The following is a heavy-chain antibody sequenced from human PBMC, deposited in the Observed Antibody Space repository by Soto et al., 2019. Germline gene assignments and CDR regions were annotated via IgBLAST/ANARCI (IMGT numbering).Heavy chain of an antibody. CDR1: GYTFTSYD. Sequence: QVQLVQSGAEVKKPGASVKVSCTASGYTFTSYDINWVRQATGQGLEWMGWMNPNSGNTGYAQKFQGRVTMTRNTSISTAYMELSSLRSEDTAVYYCARERWYSSSWYPGGWFDPWGQGTLVTVSS. CDR2: MNPNSGNT. J-gene: IGHJ5*02. D-gene: IGHD6-13*01. V-gene: IGHV1-8*01. CDR3: ARERWYSSSWYPGGWFDP.